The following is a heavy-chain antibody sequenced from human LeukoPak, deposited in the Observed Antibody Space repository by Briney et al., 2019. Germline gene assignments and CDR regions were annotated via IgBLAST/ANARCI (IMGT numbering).Heavy chain of an antibody. D-gene: IGHD3-22*01. V-gene: IGHV1-18*01. Sequence: ASVKVSCKASGYTFTSYGISWVRQAPGQGLEWMGWISAYNGNTNYAQKLQGRVTMTTDTSTSTAYMELRSLRSDDTAVYYCARVYPPPPPYYYDSSGPQESYFDYWGQGTLVTVSS. CDR2: ISAYNGNT. CDR1: GYTFTSYG. CDR3: ARVYPPPPPYYYDSSGPQESYFDY. J-gene: IGHJ4*02.